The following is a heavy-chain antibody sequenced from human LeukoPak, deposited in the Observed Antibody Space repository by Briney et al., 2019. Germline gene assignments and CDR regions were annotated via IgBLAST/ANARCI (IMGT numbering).Heavy chain of an antibody. V-gene: IGHV3-48*04. CDR2: ISGGSSII. Sequence: GGSLRLSCAASGFTYSSYAMSWVRQAPGKGLDWISYISGGSSIISYADSVKGRFTISRDNAENSLYLQMNSLKTEDTAVYYCTTRPGFNFDYWGQGTLVTVSS. CDR1: GFTYSSYA. J-gene: IGHJ4*02. CDR3: TTRPGFNFDY. D-gene: IGHD1-14*01.